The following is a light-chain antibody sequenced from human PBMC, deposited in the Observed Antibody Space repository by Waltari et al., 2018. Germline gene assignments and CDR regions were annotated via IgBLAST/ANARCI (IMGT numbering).Light chain of an antibody. CDR2: GAS. V-gene: IGKV3-20*01. Sequence: CRASQTISGSWLTWYQRKPGQAPRLLIYGASSRATGIPVRFSGSGSGTDFTLTISRLEPEDSAVYYCQQYDGSSVTFGGWTKVEVK. CDR3: QQYDGSSVT. CDR1: QTISGSW. J-gene: IGKJ4*01.